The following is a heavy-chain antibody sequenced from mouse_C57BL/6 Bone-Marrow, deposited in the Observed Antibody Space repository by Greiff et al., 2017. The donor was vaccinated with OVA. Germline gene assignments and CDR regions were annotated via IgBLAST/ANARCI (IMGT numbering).Heavy chain of an antibody. D-gene: IGHD2-5*01. J-gene: IGHJ1*03. CDR2: IYPGDGDT. Sequence: QVQLKESGPELVKPGASVKISCKASGYAFSSSWMNWVKQRPGKGLEWIGRIYPGDGDTNYKGKFKGKATLTADKSSSTAYMQLSSLTSEDSAVYYCATYNSNQWYFDVWGTGTTVTVSS. V-gene: IGHV1-82*01. CDR1: GYAFSSSW. CDR3: ATYNSNQWYFDV.